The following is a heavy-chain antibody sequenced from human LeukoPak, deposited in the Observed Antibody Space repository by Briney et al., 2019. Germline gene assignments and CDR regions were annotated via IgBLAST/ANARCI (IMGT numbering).Heavy chain of an antibody. V-gene: IGHV3-33*06. CDR1: GFTFSSYG. CDR2: IWYDGSNK. J-gene: IGHJ4*02. D-gene: IGHD5-18*01. Sequence: GGSLRLSCAASGFTFSSYGMHWVRQVPGKGLEWVAVIWYDGSNKYYADSVKGRFTISRDNSKNTLYLQMNSLRAEDTAVYYCAKKSNVDTAMVDWGQGTLVTVSS. CDR3: AKKSNVDTAMVD.